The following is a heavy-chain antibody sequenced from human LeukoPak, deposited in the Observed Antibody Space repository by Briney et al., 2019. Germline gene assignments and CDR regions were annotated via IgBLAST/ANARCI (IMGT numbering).Heavy chain of an antibody. Sequence: SETLSLTCTVSGGSISSSYWGWIRQPPGKGLEWIGSIYYSGSTYYNPSLRSRVTISVDTSKNQFSLKLSSVTAADTAVYYCARTGETYYYDSSGYYDWGQGTLVTVSS. J-gene: IGHJ4*02. CDR1: GGSISSSY. CDR3: ARTGETYYYDSSGYYD. CDR2: IYYSGST. V-gene: IGHV4-39*07. D-gene: IGHD3-22*01.